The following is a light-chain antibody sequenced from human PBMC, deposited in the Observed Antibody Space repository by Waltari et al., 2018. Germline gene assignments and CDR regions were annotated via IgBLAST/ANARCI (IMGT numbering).Light chain of an antibody. J-gene: IGLJ3*02. CDR1: SGHSSNV. CDR3: QTGGHGTWV. CDR2: VYSDGSH. Sequence: QLVLTQSPSASASLGASIKLTCTLSSGHSSNVIAWLQQQPEKGPRYLVKVYSDGSHSRGNEIPDRFSGSSSGAERYLTISSLQSEDVADYYCQTGGHGTWVFGGGTRLTVL. V-gene: IGLV4-69*01.